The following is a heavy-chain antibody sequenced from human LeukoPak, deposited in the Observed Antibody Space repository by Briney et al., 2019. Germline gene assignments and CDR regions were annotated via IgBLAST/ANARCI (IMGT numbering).Heavy chain of an antibody. Sequence: PSETLSLTCAVSGGSLSGFYWSWIRQPPGKGLEWIGDINHSGSTNYNPSLKSRVTISVDTSRNQFSLKLTSVTAADTAVYYCANGGLYSSSSGFFFGNPRQGFDYWGQGTLVTVSS. V-gene: IGHV4-34*01. CDR1: GGSLSGFY. CDR3: ANGGLYSSSSGFFFGNPRQGFDY. CDR2: INHSGST. D-gene: IGHD6-6*01. J-gene: IGHJ4*02.